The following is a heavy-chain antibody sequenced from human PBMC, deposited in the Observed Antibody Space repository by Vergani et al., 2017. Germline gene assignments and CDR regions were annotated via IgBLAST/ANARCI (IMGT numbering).Heavy chain of an antibody. CDR3: ARHHLEITMVRGAYYYYGMDV. V-gene: IGHV5-10-1*01. CDR1: GYSFNSYW. CDR2: IDPIDSYT. D-gene: IGHD3-10*01. Sequence: EVQLVQSGAEVKKPGESLRISCKGSGYSFNSYWISWVRQTPGKGLEWMGRIDPIDSYTNYSPSFQGHVTIPADKSISTAYLQWSSLKASDTAMYYCARHHLEITMVRGAYYYYGMDVWGQGTTVTVSS. J-gene: IGHJ6*02.